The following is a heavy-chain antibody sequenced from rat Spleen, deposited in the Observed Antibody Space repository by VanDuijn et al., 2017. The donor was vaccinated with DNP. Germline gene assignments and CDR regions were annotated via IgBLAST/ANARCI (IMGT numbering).Heavy chain of an antibody. CDR3: TRPRGSYGGYRVDP. CDR1: GFTFSNYD. V-gene: IGHV5S23*01. Sequence: EVQLVDSGENLVQPGGSLKLSCEASGFTFSNYDMAWVRQAPTKGLEWVALISPDGDRTYYRDSVKGRFTVSRNNAENTLHLQMDSLRSEDTATYYCTRPRGSYGGYRVDPWGQGTSVTVSS. D-gene: IGHD1-11*01. CDR2: ISPDGDRT. J-gene: IGHJ4*01.